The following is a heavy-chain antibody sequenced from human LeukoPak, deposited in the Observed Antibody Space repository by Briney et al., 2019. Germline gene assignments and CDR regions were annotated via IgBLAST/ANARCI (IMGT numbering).Heavy chain of an antibody. D-gene: IGHD3/OR15-3a*01. CDR1: GGSIRGYY. J-gene: IGHJ4*02. Sequence: SETLSLTCNVSGGSIRGYYWSWIRQPPGKGLEWIGYIYSSGSTNYNPSLKSRVTMSVDTSKNQFSLKVSSVTAADTAVYYCARQTGSGLFTLPGGQGTLVTVSS. V-gene: IGHV4-59*01. CDR3: ARQTGSGLFTLP. CDR2: IYSSGST.